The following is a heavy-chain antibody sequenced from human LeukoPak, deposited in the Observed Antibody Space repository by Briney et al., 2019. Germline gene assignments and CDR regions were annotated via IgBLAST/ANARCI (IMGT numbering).Heavy chain of an antibody. CDR2: IKSKTDGGTT. V-gene: IGHV3-15*01. CDR1: GVTFSNAW. Sequence: GGSLRLSCAASGVTFSNAWMSWVRQAPGKGLEWVGRIKSKTDGGTTDYAAPVKGRFTISRDDSKNTLYLQMNSLKTEDTAVYYCTTGGYEAPLFDYWGQGTLVTVSS. CDR3: TTGGYEAPLFDY. J-gene: IGHJ4*02. D-gene: IGHD5-12*01.